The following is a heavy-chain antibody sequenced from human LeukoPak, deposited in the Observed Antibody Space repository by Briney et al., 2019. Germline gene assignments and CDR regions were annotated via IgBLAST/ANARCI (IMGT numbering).Heavy chain of an antibody. Sequence: PGGSLRLSCAASGFTVSSNYMSWVRQAPGKGLEWVSVIYGGGSTYYADSVKGRFTISRDNSKNTLYLQMNSLRAEDTAVYYCARTRITIFGVAPDAFDFWGQGTMVTVSS. CDR2: IYGGGST. CDR3: ARTRITIFGVAPDAFDF. J-gene: IGHJ3*01. D-gene: IGHD3-3*01. V-gene: IGHV3-66*02. CDR1: GFTVSSNY.